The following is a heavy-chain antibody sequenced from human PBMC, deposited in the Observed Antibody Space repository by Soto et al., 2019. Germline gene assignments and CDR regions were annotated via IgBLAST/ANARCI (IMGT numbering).Heavy chain of an antibody. CDR3: AGGWGSGYLEGGQGY. V-gene: IGHV1-69*12. Sequence: QVQLVQSGAEVKKPGSSVKVSCKASGGTFSSYAISWVRQAPGQGLEWMGGIIPIFGTANYAQKFQGRVRMTADESTSAAYMELRSLSSEDTAVYYGAGGWGSGYLEGGQGYWGQGTLVTVSS. J-gene: IGHJ4*02. D-gene: IGHD3-3*01. CDR1: GGTFSSYA. CDR2: IIPIFGTA.